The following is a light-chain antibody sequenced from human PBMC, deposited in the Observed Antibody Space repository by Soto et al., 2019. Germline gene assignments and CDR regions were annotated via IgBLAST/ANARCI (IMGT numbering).Light chain of an antibody. J-gene: IGLJ1*01. V-gene: IGLV2-14*01. Sequence: QSALTQPASVSGSPGQSIPISCTGTSSDGGGYNYVSWYQQHPGKAPKLMIYDVSNRPSGVSNRFSGSKSGNTASLTISGLQAEDEADYYCSSYTSSRALYVFGTGTKVTVL. CDR1: SSDGGGYNY. CDR3: SSYTSSRALYV. CDR2: DVS.